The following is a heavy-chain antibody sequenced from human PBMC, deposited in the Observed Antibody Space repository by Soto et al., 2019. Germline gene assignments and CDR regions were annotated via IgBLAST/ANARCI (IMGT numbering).Heavy chain of an antibody. CDR2: INAGNGNT. CDR3: ARGIAASNMDY. D-gene: IGHD6-13*01. CDR1: GYTFTSYA. Sequence: ASVNVSCKASGYTFTSYAMHWVRQAPGQRLEWMGWINAGNGNTKYSQKFQGRVTITRDTSASTAYMELSSLRSEDTAVYYCARGIAASNMDYWGKGTLVTVSS. J-gene: IGHJ4*02. V-gene: IGHV1-3*01.